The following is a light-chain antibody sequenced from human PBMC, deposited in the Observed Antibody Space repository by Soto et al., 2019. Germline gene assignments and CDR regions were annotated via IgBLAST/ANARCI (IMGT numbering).Light chain of an antibody. CDR2: GAS. CDR1: QSVSSS. V-gene: IGKV3-15*01. Sequence: EIVLTQSPVTLSLSPGEIATLSCSASQSVSSSFLAWFHQKPGQAPRLLIYGASTRATGIPARFSGSGSGTAFTLTISSLQSEDFAVYYCQQYNNWPRTFGQGTKVDIK. CDR3: QQYNNWPRT. J-gene: IGKJ1*01.